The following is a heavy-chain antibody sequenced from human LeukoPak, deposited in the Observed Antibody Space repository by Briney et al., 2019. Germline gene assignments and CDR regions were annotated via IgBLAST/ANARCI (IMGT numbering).Heavy chain of an antibody. CDR1: GFTFSSYS. J-gene: IGHJ4*02. Sequence: GGSLRLSCAASGFTFSSYSMNWVRQAPGKGLEWVSSISSSSSYIYYADSVKGRFTIFRDNAKNSLYLQMNSLRAEDTAVYYCARNRAAAGPYYFDYWGQGTLVTVSS. CDR3: ARNRAAAGPYYFDY. V-gene: IGHV3-21*01. CDR2: ISSSSSYI. D-gene: IGHD6-13*01.